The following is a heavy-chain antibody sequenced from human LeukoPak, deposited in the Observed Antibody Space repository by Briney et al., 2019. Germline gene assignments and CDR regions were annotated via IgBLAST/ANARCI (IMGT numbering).Heavy chain of an antibody. CDR2: ITSSSNYI. V-gene: IGHV3-21*01. Sequence: GGSLRLSCAASGFTFSSYSMNWVRQAPGKGLGWVSSITSSSNYIYYADSVKGRFTISRDNAKNSLYLQMSSLRAEDTAVYYCARDGGARPDYWGQGTLVTVSS. D-gene: IGHD2-21*01. CDR1: GFTFSSYS. CDR3: ARDGGARPDY. J-gene: IGHJ4*02.